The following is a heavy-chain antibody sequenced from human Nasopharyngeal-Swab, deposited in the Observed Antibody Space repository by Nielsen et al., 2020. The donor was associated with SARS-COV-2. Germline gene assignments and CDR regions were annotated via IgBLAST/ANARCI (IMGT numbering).Heavy chain of an antibody. J-gene: IGHJ4*02. D-gene: IGHD6-19*01. CDR3: AKDRQQWLVEGADY. Sequence: ALKISCAASGFTFSSYAMSWVRQAPGKGLEWVSALSGSGGSTYYADSVKGRFTISRDNSKNTLYLQMNSLRAEDAAVYYCAKDRQQWLVEGADYWGQGTLVTVSS. V-gene: IGHV3-23*01. CDR1: GFTFSSYA. CDR2: LSGSGGST.